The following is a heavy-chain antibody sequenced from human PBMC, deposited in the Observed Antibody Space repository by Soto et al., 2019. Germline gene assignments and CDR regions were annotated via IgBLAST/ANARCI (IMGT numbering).Heavy chain of an antibody. D-gene: IGHD4-17*01. J-gene: IGHJ6*02. CDR3: ASFDYGDYRGMDV. V-gene: IGHV4-34*01. CDR2: INHSGST. Sequence: SETLSLTCAVYGGSFSGYYWSWIRQPPGKGLEWIGEINHSGSTNYNPSLKSRVTISVDTSKNQFSLKLSSVTAADTAVYYCASFDYGDYRGMDVWGQGTTVTVSS. CDR1: GGSFSGYY.